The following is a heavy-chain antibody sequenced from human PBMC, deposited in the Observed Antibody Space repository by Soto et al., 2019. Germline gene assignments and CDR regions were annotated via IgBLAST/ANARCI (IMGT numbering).Heavy chain of an antibody. D-gene: IGHD3-3*01. CDR1: GFTFSNAW. V-gene: IGHV3-15*01. CDR3: AKWSVPKTIFWSAIDS. Sequence: GGSLRLSCAASGFTFSNAWMSWVRQAPGKGLEWVGRIKSKTDGGTTDYAAPVKGRFTISRDDSKNTLYLQMNSLKTEDTAVYYCAKWSVPKTIFWSAIDSWGQGILVTVSS. J-gene: IGHJ4*02. CDR2: IKSKTDGGTT.